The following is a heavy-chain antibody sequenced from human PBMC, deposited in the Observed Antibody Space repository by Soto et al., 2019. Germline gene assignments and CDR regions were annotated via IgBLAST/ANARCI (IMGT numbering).Heavy chain of an antibody. Sequence: SETLSLTCAVYGGSLSAYYWSWIRQPPGKGLEWIGEMNHRGSISFNPSLKSRVTISVDTSKNQFSLKLSSMTAADMALYYCARDKITGLFDYWGQGTLVTVSS. CDR3: ARDKITGLFDY. V-gene: IGHV4-34*01. D-gene: IGHD2-8*02. CDR1: GGSLSAYY. CDR2: MNHRGSI. J-gene: IGHJ4*02.